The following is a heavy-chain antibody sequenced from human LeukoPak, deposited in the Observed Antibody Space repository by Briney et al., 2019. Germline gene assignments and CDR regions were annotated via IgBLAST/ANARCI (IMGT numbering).Heavy chain of an antibody. Sequence: GGSLRLSCAASGFTFSSYSMNWVRQAPGKGLEWVSSISSSSSYIYYADSVKGRFTTSRDNAKNSLYLQMNSLRAEDTAVYYCARGGAAGKVGDYWGQGTLVTVSS. D-gene: IGHD6-13*01. J-gene: IGHJ4*02. V-gene: IGHV3-21*01. CDR3: ARGGAAGKVGDY. CDR2: ISSSSSYI. CDR1: GFTFSSYS.